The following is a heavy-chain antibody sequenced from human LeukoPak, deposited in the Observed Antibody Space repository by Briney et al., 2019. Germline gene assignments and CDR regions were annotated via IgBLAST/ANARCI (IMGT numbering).Heavy chain of an antibody. Sequence: GGSLTLSCAASEFSFSSYDMSWVRQTLEKGLEWVSSISGDGVTFNADSVKGRFTISRDKSKNTLYLQMNSLRTDDTAIYYCAKGPNFGSWRAVHYWGQGSLVTVSS. J-gene: IGHJ4*02. CDR1: EFSFSSYD. V-gene: IGHV3-23*01. CDR3: AKGPNFGSWRAVHY. CDR2: ISGDGVT. D-gene: IGHD3-10*01.